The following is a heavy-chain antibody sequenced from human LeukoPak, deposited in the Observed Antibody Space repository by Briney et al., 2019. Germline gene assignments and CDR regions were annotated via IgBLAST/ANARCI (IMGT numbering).Heavy chain of an antibody. D-gene: IGHD2-2*03. Sequence: GASVKVSCKVSGYTLTELSMHWVRQAPGQGLEWMGCISAYNGNTNYAQKLQGRVTMTTDTSTSTAYMELRSLRSDDTAVYYCAREVDIVVVPALYYYYMDVWGKGTTVTVSS. V-gene: IGHV1-18*01. CDR3: AREVDIVVVPALYYYYMDV. J-gene: IGHJ6*03. CDR2: ISAYNGNT. CDR1: GYTLTELS.